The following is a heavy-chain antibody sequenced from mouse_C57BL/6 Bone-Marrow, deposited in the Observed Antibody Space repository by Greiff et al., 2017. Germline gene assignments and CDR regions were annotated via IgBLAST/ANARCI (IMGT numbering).Heavy chain of an antibody. D-gene: IGHD2-12*01. CDR2: IHPNSGST. J-gene: IGHJ3*01. CDR1: GYTFTSYW. Sequence: QVQLQQPGAELVKPGASVKLSCKASGYTFTSYWMHWVKQRPGQGLEWIGMIHPNSGSTNYNEKFKGKATLTVDKSSSTAYMQRSSLTSEDSAVYYGARSAYSNDGLFAYWGQGTLVTVSA. V-gene: IGHV1-64*01. CDR3: ARSAYSNDGLFAY.